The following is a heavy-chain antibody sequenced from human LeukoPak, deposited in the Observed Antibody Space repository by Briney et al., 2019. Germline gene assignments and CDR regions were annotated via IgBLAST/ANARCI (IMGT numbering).Heavy chain of an antibody. CDR2: IIPIFGTA. J-gene: IGHJ4*02. D-gene: IGHD1-1*01. V-gene: IGHV1-69*05. CDR1: GGTFSSYA. Sequence: SVKVSCKASGGTFSSYAISWVRQAPGQGLEWMGGIIPIFGTANYAQKFQGRVTITTDESTSTAYMELSSLRSDDTAVYYCARGAHNWNAYFDYWGQGTLVTVSS. CDR3: ARGAHNWNAYFDY.